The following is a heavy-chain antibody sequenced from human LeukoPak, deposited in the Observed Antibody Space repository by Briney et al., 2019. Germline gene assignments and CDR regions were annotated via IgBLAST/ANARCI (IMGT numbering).Heavy chain of an antibody. CDR2: ISAYNGNI. Sequence: ASVKVSCKASGYTFTSYGISWVRQAPGQGLEWMGWISAYNGNINYAQKLQGRVTMTTDTSTSTAYMELRSLRSDDTAVYYCASFYYYGSGSRPYPSSYGMDVWGQGTTVTVSS. V-gene: IGHV1-18*01. CDR1: GYTFTSYG. CDR3: ASFYYYGSGSRPYPSSYGMDV. J-gene: IGHJ6*02. D-gene: IGHD3-10*01.